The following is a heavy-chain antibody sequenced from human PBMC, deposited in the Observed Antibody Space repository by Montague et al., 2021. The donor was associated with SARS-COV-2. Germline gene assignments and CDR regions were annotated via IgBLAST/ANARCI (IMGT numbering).Heavy chain of an antibody. D-gene: IGHD6-6*01. J-gene: IGHJ6*03. V-gene: IGHV4-34*01. CDR1: GGSFSGYY. CDR3: ARGVRQLGVRYYYYYIDV. CDR2: INHSGST. Sequence: SQSLSLTCAVYGGSFSGYYWSWIRQPPGKGLEWIGEINHSGSTNYNPSLKSRVTISMDTSKNQFSLKLSSVTAADTAVHYCARGVRQLGVRYYYYYIDVWDKGTTVTVSS.